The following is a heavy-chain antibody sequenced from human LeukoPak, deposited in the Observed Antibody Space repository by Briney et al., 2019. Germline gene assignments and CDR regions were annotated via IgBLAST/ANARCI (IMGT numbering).Heavy chain of an antibody. D-gene: IGHD4-17*01. Sequence: ASVKVSCKASGYTFTSYDINWVRQATGQGLGWMGWMNPNSGNTGYAQKFQGRVTMTRNTSISTAYMELSSLRSEDTAVYYCARGHDYGDYLDYWGQGTLVTVSS. CDR2: MNPNSGNT. V-gene: IGHV1-8*01. J-gene: IGHJ4*02. CDR1: GYTFTSYD. CDR3: ARGHDYGDYLDY.